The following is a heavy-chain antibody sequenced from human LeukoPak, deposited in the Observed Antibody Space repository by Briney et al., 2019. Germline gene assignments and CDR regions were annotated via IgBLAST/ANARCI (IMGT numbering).Heavy chain of an antibody. CDR2: ISYDGSNK. CDR1: GFTFSSYG. Sequence: GRSLGLSCAASGFTFSSYGMHWVRQAPGKGLEWVAVISYDGSNKYYADSVKGRFTISRDNSKNTLYLQMNSLRAEDTAVYYCAKDRDYYDSSSYYYFDYWGQGTLVTVSS. J-gene: IGHJ4*02. CDR3: AKDRDYYDSSSYYYFDY. V-gene: IGHV3-30*18. D-gene: IGHD3-22*01.